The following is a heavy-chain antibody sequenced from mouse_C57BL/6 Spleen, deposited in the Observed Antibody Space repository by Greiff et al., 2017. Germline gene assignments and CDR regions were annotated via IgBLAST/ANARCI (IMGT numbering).Heavy chain of an antibody. CDR1: GYTFPSYW. J-gene: IGHJ4*01. CDR2: IDPHSGGT. Sequence: VQLKQPGAELVQPGASVKLSCTASGYTFPSYWMHWVKQRPGRGLEWLGRIDPHSGGTKYNEKFTSKATLTVDKPSSTAYMQRSSLTSEDSAVDNCARRPSYYGLAMGDRGQAVSVSVST. CDR3: ARRPSYYGLAMGD. V-gene: IGHV1-72*01. D-gene: IGHD1-2*01.